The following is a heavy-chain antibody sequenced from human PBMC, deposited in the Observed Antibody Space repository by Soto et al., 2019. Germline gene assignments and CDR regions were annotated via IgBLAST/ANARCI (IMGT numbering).Heavy chain of an antibody. V-gene: IGHV3-21*06. D-gene: IGHD3-16*01. Sequence: EVQLVESGGGLVEPGGSLRLSCAGSGFTFSTYSMNWVRQAPGQGLEWVSSISNSSTYIYYADSVKGRFTISRDNAKNSLYLQMNSLRAEDTAIYYCEGEEGEAFDIGDQGSLVAVSA. CDR1: GFTFSTYS. CDR3: EGEEGEAFDI. CDR2: ISNSSTYI. J-gene: IGHJ3*02.